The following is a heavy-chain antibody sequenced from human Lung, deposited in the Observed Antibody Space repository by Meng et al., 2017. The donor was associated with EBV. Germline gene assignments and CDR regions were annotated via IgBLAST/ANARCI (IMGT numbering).Heavy chain of an antibody. CDR3: AVTRYCSGGSCFDY. CDR2: INHSGST. D-gene: IGHD2-15*01. J-gene: IGHJ4*02. CDR1: GGSFSGYY. Sequence: QGTLQQWGEVLLKPSETLSLTCAVYGGSFSGYYWSWIRQPPGKGLEWIGEINHSGSTNYNPSLKSRVTISVDTSKNQFSLKLSSVTAADTAVYYCAVTRYCSGGSCFDYWGQGTLVTVSS. V-gene: IGHV4-34*01.